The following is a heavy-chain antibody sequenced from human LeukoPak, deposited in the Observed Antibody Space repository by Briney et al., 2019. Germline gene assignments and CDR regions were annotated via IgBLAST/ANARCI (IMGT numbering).Heavy chain of an antibody. Sequence: PGGSLRLSCAASGFTFSTNDMSWVRQAPGKGLEWVAVISYDGSNKYYADSVKGRFTISRDNSKNTLYLQMNSLRAEDTAVYYCAKDLRAGDYYDSSGYHLDYWGQGTLVTVSS. V-gene: IGHV3-30*18. D-gene: IGHD3-22*01. CDR1: GFTFSTND. CDR2: ISYDGSNK. CDR3: AKDLRAGDYYDSSGYHLDY. J-gene: IGHJ4*02.